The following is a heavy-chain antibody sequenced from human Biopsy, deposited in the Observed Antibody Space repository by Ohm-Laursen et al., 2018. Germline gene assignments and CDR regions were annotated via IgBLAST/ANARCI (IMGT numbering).Heavy chain of an antibody. CDR1: GYSFTKYY. D-gene: IGHD3-9*01. V-gene: IGHV1-46*01. CDR2: INPTGGTT. CDR3: ARDETGSSVFGPYYYGMDV. J-gene: IGHJ6*02. Sequence: ASVKVSCKVSGYSFTKYYINWVRQVPGQGLEWMGIINPTGGTTSYAEKFQGRVTLTRDTSTGTVYLELNSLIYEDTALYYCARDETGSSVFGPYYYGMDVWGQGTTVTVSS.